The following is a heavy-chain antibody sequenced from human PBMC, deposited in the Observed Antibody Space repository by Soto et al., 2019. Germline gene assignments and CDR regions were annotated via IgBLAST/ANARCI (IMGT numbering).Heavy chain of an antibody. J-gene: IGHJ4*02. V-gene: IGHV4-31*03. CDR3: ARAGPGYCSSTSCFPLDY. D-gene: IGHD2-2*03. CDR1: GGSISSGGYY. Sequence: TSETLSLTCTVSGGSISSGGYYWSWIRQHPGKGLEWIGYIYYSGSTYYNPSLKSRVTISVDTSKNQFSLKLSSVTAADTAVYYCARAGPGYCSSTSCFPLDYWGQGTLVTVSS. CDR2: IYYSGST.